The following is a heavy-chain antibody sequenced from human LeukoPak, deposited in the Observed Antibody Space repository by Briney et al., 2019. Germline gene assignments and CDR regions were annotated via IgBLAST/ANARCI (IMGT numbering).Heavy chain of an antibody. Sequence: GGSLRLSCAASGFTFSGSAMHWVRQASGKGLGWVGRIRSKANTYATVYAASVKGRFTISRDDSKNTAYLQMNSLKTEDTAVYYCTSLVHDFQHWGQGTLVTVSS. CDR1: GFTFSGSA. CDR3: TSLVHDFQH. V-gene: IGHV3-73*01. CDR2: IRSKANTYAT. J-gene: IGHJ1*01. D-gene: IGHD3-16*02.